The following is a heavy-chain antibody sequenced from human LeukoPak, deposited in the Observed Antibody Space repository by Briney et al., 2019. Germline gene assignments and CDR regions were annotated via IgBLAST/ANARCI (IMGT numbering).Heavy chain of an antibody. CDR3: ARDHDWAFDP. J-gene: IGHJ5*02. CDR2: ISGSGGST. Sequence: GGSLRLSCAASGFTFSSYAMSWVRQAPGKGLEWVSAISGSGGSTYYADSVKGRFTISRDNAKNSLYLQMNALRYEDTAIYYCARDHDWAFDPWGQGTLVTVSS. CDR1: GFTFSSYA. V-gene: IGHV3-23*01. D-gene: IGHD3-9*01.